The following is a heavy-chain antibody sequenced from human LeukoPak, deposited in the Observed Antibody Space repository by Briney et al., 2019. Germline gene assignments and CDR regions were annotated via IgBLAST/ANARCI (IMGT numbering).Heavy chain of an antibody. D-gene: IGHD2-2*01. CDR2: INSDGSST. Sequence: PGGSLRLSCAASGFTFSSYWMHWVRQAPGKGLVWVSRINSDGSSTSYADSVKGRFTISRDNAKNTLYLQMNSLRAEDTAVHYCARSGVPAAIWGNTFDYWGQGTLVTVSS. V-gene: IGHV3-74*01. CDR1: GFTFSSYW. CDR3: ARSGVPAAIWGNTFDY. J-gene: IGHJ4*02.